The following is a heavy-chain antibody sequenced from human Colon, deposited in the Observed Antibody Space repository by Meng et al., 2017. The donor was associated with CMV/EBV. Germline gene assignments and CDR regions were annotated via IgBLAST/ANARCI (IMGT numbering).Heavy chain of an antibody. D-gene: IGHD3-10*01. CDR2: IYYSGRT. V-gene: IGHV4-39*07. Sequence: WVRQAPGKGLEWIGSIYYSGRTYYNTYLKSRVTISIDTSKNQFSLKLTSVTAADTAVYYCARVQSTKYYYSSGDYWGQGTLVTVSS. CDR3: ARVQSTKYYYSSGDY. J-gene: IGHJ4*02.